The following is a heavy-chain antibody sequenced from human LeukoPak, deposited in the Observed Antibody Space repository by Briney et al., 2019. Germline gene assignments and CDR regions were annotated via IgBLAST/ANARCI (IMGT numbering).Heavy chain of an antibody. D-gene: IGHD3-16*01. Sequence: EASVKVSCKASGYTFTSYGISWVRQAPGQGLEWMGWISAYNGNTNYAQKLQGRDTMTTDTSTSTAYMELRSLRSDDTAVYYCARDAFGGAKAYFDYWGQGNLVTVSS. CDR1: GYTFTSYG. CDR3: ARDAFGGAKAYFDY. J-gene: IGHJ4*02. CDR2: ISAYNGNT. V-gene: IGHV1-18*04.